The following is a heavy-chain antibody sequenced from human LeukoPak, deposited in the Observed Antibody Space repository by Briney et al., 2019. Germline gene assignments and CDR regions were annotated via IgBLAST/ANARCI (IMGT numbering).Heavy chain of an antibody. V-gene: IGHV1-18*01. CDR1: GYTFTSYG. CDR2: ISAYNGNT. D-gene: IGHD3-22*01. CDR3: GKGLGGSYYDSSGYFDY. Sequence: ASVKVSCKASGYTFTSYGISWVRQAPGQGLEWMGWISAYNGNTNYAQKLQGRVTMTTDTSTSTAYMELRSLRSDATAVYYRGKGLGGSYYDSSGYFDYWGQGTLVTVSS. J-gene: IGHJ4*02.